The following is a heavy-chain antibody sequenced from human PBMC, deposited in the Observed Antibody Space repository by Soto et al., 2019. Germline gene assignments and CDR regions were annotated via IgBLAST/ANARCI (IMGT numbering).Heavy chain of an antibody. D-gene: IGHD2-15*01. CDR1: CYTFTSYG. CDR3: ARALAAAGSFDP. V-gene: IGHV1-18*01. Sequence: ASVKVSCKASCYTFTSYGIIWVRQAPGQGLEWMGWISAYNGNTNYAQKLQGRVTMTTDTSTSTAYMELRSLRSDDTAVYYCARALAAAGSFDPWGQGTLVTVSS. J-gene: IGHJ5*02. CDR2: ISAYNGNT.